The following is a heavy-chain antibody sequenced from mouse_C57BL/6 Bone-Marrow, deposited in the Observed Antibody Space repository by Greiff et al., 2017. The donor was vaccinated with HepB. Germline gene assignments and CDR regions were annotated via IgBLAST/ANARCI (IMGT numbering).Heavy chain of an antibody. J-gene: IGHJ2*01. Sequence: VQLQQSGPELVKPGASVKISCKASGYSFTGYYMNWVKQSPEKSLEWIGEINPSTGGTTYNQKFKAKATLTVDKSSSTAYMQLKSLTSEDSAVYYCARVAGYQDYFDYWGQGTTLTVSS. CDR2: INPSTGGT. CDR1: GYSFTGYY. CDR3: ARVAGYQDYFDY. V-gene: IGHV1-42*01. D-gene: IGHD2-2*01.